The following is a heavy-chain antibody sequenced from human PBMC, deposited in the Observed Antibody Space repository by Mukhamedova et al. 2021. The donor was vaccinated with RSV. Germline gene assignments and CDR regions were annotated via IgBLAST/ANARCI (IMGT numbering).Heavy chain of an antibody. Sequence: ETKYVDSVKGRFTISRDNAKNSLYLQMNNLRAEDSAVYYCARPGSYCGGGGSCFPFGYWGQGTLVTVSS. CDR3: ARPGSYCGGGGSCFPFGY. D-gene: IGHD2-21*01. V-gene: IGHV3-7*01. J-gene: IGHJ4*02. CDR2: ET.